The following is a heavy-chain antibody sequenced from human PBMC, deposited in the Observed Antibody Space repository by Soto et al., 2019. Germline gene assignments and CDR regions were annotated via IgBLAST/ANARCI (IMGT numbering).Heavy chain of an antibody. CDR3: ARGWGGYFQH. CDR1: GGSISSDY. V-gene: IGHV4-59*01. J-gene: IGHJ1*01. D-gene: IGHD7-27*01. Sequence: QVQLQESGPGLVKPSETLSLTCTVSGGSISSDYWSWIRQPPGKGLEWIGYIYYSGSTNYNPSLKSRVTISVDTSKSQFSLKLSSVTAADTAVYYCARGWGGYFQHWGQGTLVTVSS. CDR2: IYYSGST.